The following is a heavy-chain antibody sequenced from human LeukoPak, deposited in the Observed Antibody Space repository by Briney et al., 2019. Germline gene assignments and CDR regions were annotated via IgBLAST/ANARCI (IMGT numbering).Heavy chain of an antibody. Sequence: PGGSLRLSCAASGFTFSPYNMNWVRQAPGKGLEWVSSISGSSSSIYYADSVKGRFTISRGNAKNSLYLQMNNLRAEDTAVYYCARRPGDYAFDLWGRGILLTVSS. J-gene: IGHJ2*01. CDR2: ISGSSSSI. V-gene: IGHV3-21*01. D-gene: IGHD4-17*01. CDR1: GFTFSPYN. CDR3: ARRPGDYAFDL.